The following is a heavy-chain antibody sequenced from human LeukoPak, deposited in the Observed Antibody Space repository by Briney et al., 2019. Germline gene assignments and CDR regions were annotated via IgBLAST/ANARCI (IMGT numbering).Heavy chain of an antibody. CDR1: GLTASSNY. Sequence: GGSLRLSCAASGLTASSNYMCWGRHAPGKGLYWVSVINSGSSTYYADSVKGRFTISRDNSKNTLYLQMNSRRAEDTAVYYCARGGDSSGSVRTAFDIWGQGTMVTVSS. J-gene: IGHJ3*02. CDR2: INSGSST. CDR3: ARGGDSSGSVRTAFDI. V-gene: IGHV3-53*01. D-gene: IGHD3-22*01.